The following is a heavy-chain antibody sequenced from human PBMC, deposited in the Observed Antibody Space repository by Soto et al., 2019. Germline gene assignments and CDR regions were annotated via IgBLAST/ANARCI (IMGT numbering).Heavy chain of an antibody. CDR3: VNSPDYYVPLDY. Sequence: GGSLRLSCSASGFTFSSYAMHWVLQAPGKGLEYVSAISSNGGSTYYADSVKGRFTISRDNSKNTLYLQMSGLRAEDTAVYYCVNSPDYYVPLDYWGQGALVTVSS. CDR1: GFTFSSYA. D-gene: IGHD3-10*02. V-gene: IGHV3-64D*08. CDR2: ISSNGGST. J-gene: IGHJ4*02.